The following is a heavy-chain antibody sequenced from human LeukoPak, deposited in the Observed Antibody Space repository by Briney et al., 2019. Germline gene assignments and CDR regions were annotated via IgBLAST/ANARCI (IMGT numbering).Heavy chain of an antibody. CDR3: ARGGWDSAFDI. Sequence: PSGTLSLTCAVSGGSISSSNWWSWVRQPPGKGLEWIGEIYHSGSTNYNPSLKSRVTISVDTSKNQFSLKLSSVTAADTAVYYCARGGWDSAFDIWGQGTMVTVSS. V-gene: IGHV4-4*02. CDR2: IYHSGST. J-gene: IGHJ3*02. CDR1: GGSISSSNW. D-gene: IGHD1-26*01.